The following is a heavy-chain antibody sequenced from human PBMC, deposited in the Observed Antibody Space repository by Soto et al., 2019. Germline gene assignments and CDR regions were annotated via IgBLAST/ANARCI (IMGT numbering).Heavy chain of an antibody. D-gene: IGHD3-3*01. CDR1: AGCFSSYG. Sequence: SVKVSCEASAGCFSSYGSICVRQAPGQGLEWMGGIIPIFGTANYAQKFQGRVTITADESTSTAYMELSSLRSEDTAVYYCARGSDTIFGVVIIPRDYYYAMDVCGQRTTVTVSS. V-gene: IGHV1-69*01. CDR3: ARGSDTIFGVVIIPRDYYYAMDV. J-gene: IGHJ6*02. CDR2: IIPIFGTA.